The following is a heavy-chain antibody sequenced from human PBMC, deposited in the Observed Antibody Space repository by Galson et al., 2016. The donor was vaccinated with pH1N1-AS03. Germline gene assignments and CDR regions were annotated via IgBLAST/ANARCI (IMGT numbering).Heavy chain of an antibody. Sequence: SLRLSCAASGFTFNSYWMSWVRQAPGKGPEWVAHINQDGSEKYYVDPVKGRFTISRDNAKNSLYLQMNSLRAEDTAVYYCAKARVRREGDRENHFDYWGQGTLVTVSS. D-gene: IGHD5-24*01. CDR1: GFTFNSYW. V-gene: IGHV3-7*03. CDR3: AKARVRREGDRENHFDY. CDR2: INQDGSEK. J-gene: IGHJ4*02.